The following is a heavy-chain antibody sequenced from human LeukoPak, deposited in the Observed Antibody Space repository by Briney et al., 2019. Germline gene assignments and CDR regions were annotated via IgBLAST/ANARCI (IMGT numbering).Heavy chain of an antibody. J-gene: IGHJ4*02. Sequence: GGSLRLSFAASGSYWMPWVPQAPGKGLVWVSHINSDGSWTSYADSVKGRFTISKDNAKNTVYLQMNNLRAEDTAVYYCVSFYETYWGRGTLVTVSS. CDR3: VSFYETY. D-gene: IGHD2/OR15-2a*01. CDR2: INSDGSWT. CDR1: GSYW. V-gene: IGHV3-74*01.